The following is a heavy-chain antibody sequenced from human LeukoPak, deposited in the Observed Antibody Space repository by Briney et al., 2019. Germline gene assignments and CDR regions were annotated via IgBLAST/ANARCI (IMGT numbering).Heavy chain of an antibody. CDR3: ARDPGSWAFDI. CDR1: GGSISSHY. Sequence: SETLSLTCTVSGGSISSHYWSWIRQPPGKGLEWIGYIYYSGSTHYNPSLKSRVTISVDTSKNQFSLKLSSVTAADTAVYYCARDPGSWAFDIWGQGTMVTVSS. CDR2: IYYSGST. D-gene: IGHD3-10*01. V-gene: IGHV4-59*11. J-gene: IGHJ3*02.